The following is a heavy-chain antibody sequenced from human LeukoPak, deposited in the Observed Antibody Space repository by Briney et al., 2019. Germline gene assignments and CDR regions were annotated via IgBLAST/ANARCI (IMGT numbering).Heavy chain of an antibody. CDR3: ARDEGDGYDY. CDR1: GGSISSGSYY. Sequence: SSETMSLTCTVSGGSISSGSYYWSWIRQPAGKGLEWIGRIYTSGSTNYNPSLKSRVTISVDTSKNQFSLKLSSVTAADTAVYYCARDEGDGYDYWGQGTLVTVSS. V-gene: IGHV4-61*02. J-gene: IGHJ4*02. CDR2: IYTSGST. D-gene: IGHD5-24*01.